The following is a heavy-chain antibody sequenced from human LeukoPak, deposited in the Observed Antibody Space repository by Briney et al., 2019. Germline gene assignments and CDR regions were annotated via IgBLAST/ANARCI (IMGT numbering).Heavy chain of an antibody. Sequence: SQTLSLTCTVSGGSISSGGYYWSWIRQHPGKGLEWIGYIYYSGSTYYNPSLKSRVAISVDKSKNQFSLKLSSVTAADTAVYYCARVRRITMVRGVRYYFDYWGQGTLVTVSS. V-gene: IGHV4-31*03. D-gene: IGHD3-10*01. J-gene: IGHJ4*02. CDR3: ARVRRITMVRGVRYYFDY. CDR2: IYYSGST. CDR1: GGSISSGGYY.